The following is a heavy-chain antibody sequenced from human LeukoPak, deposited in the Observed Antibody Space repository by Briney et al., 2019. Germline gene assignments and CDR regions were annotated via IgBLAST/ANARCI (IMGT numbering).Heavy chain of an antibody. Sequence: GASVKVSCKASGYTFTGYYMHWVRQAPGQGLEWMGWINPNSGGTNYAQKFQGRVTMTGDTSISTAYMELSRLRSDDTAVYYCARDGISSGWYGVENWGQGTLVTVSS. J-gene: IGHJ4*02. D-gene: IGHD6-19*01. CDR3: ARDGISSGWYGVEN. CDR1: GYTFTGYY. V-gene: IGHV1-2*02. CDR2: INPNSGGT.